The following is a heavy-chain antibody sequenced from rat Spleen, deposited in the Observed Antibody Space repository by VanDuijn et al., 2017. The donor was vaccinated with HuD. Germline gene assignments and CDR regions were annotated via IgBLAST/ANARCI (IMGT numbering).Heavy chain of an antibody. Sequence: EVQLVESGGGLVQPGRSLKLSCAASGFTFSDYYMAWVRQAPTKGLEWVASISYDGGNTYYRDSVKGRFTISRDNAKSSLYLQMDSLRSEDTATYYCARHGGTTKGFAYWGQGTLVTVSS. CDR2: ISYDGGNT. J-gene: IGHJ3*01. V-gene: IGHV5-20*01. D-gene: IGHD1-10*01. CDR3: ARHGGTTKGFAY. CDR1: GFTFSDYY.